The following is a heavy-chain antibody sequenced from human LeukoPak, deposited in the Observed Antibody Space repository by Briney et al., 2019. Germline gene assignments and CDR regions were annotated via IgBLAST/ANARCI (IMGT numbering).Heavy chain of an antibody. Sequence: SETLSLTCTVSGGSISNYYWSGIRQRAGKGLEWIGLIYSRGNTNYNPSLKSRVTMSVDTSKNQFSLKLSSVTAADTAVYYCARTPIYYYDNSGYYNWGQGTLVTVSS. CDR3: ARTPIYYYDNSGYYN. V-gene: IGHV4-4*07. CDR2: IYSRGNT. CDR1: GGSISNYY. J-gene: IGHJ4*02. D-gene: IGHD3-22*01.